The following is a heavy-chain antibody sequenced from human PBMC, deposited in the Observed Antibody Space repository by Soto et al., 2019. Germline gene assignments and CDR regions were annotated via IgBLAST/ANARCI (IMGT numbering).Heavy chain of an antibody. V-gene: IGHV4-34*01. Sequence: SETLSLTCAVYGGSFSGHYWTWIRQPPGTGLEWIGEINHSGSTNYNPSLKSRVTISVDTSKNQFSLKLTSVTAADTAVYYCARDKITCLFDYWGQGTLVT. CDR3: ARDKITCLFDY. D-gene: IGHD3-10*01. CDR2: INHSGST. CDR1: GGSFSGHY. J-gene: IGHJ4*02.